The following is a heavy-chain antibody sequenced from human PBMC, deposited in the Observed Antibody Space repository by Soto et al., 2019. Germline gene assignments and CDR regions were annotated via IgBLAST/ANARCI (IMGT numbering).Heavy chain of an antibody. CDR2: IYYSGSA. D-gene: IGHD5-12*01. V-gene: IGHV4-39*01. J-gene: IGHJ4*02. CDR3: ARQTPMPSRDGYNLQTSNFDY. Sequence: SETLSLTCTVSGGSISSSSYYWGWIRQPPVKGLGWIGGIYYSGSAYYNPALKSRVTISVDTSNNQSSLKLSYVPAADTAVYYCARQTPMPSRDGYNLQTSNFDYWGQGTLVTVSS. CDR1: GGSISSSSYY.